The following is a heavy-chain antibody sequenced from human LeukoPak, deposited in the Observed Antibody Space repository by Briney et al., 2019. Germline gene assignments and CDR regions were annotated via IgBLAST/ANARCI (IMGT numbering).Heavy chain of an antibody. J-gene: IGHJ5*02. CDR2: VGTYNSET. Sequence: GASVKVSCKAYGYYFSSNGISWVRLAPGQGLEWVGWVGTYNSETNYAPKFRGRVSMTADTSTSTAYMELRSLTPDDTAVYYCVKDNWNEFDPWGQGTLVTVSS. D-gene: IGHD1-20*01. V-gene: IGHV1-18*01. CDR3: VKDNWNEFDP. CDR1: GYYFSSNG.